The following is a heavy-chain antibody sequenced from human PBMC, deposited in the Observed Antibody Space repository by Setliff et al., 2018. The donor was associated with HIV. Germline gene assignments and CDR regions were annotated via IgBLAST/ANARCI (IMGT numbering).Heavy chain of an antibody. D-gene: IGHD6-13*01. Sequence: SETLSLTCNVSGDSLTSGRYFWGWIRQTPGKGLDWIGTIYYSGDTYYNPSLKSRVTISVDSSKNQFSLRLSSVTAADTAVYYCAREWVLAATGTGIDPWGQGTLVTVSS. V-gene: IGHV4-39*07. CDR2: IYYSGDT. CDR3: AREWVLAATGTGIDP. J-gene: IGHJ5*02. CDR1: GDSLTSGRYF.